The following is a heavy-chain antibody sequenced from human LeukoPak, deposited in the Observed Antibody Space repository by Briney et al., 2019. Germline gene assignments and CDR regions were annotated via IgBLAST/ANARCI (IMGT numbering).Heavy chain of an antibody. D-gene: IGHD6-6*01. CDR2: INHSGST. J-gene: IGHJ4*02. Sequence: KTSETLSLTCAVYGGSFIGYYWSWIRQPPGKGLEWIGEINHSGSTNYNPSLKSRVTISVDTSKNQFSLKLSSVTAADTAVYYCARGGIAARRRSFDYWGQGTLVTVSS. CDR1: GGSFIGYY. CDR3: ARGGIAARRRSFDY. V-gene: IGHV4-34*01.